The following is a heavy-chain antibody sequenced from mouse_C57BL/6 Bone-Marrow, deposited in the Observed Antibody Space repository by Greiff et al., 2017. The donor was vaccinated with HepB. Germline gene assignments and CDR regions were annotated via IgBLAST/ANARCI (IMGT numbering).Heavy chain of an antibody. CDR3: ARDGSSPYAMDY. V-gene: IGHV14-2*01. CDR1: GFNIKDYY. D-gene: IGHD1-1*01. J-gene: IGHJ4*01. CDR2: IDPEDGET. Sequence: EVQLQHSGAELVKPGASVKLSCTASGFNIKDYYMHWVKQRTEQGLEWIGRIDPEDGETKYAPKFQGKATITADTSSNTADLQLSSLTSEDTAVYYCARDGSSPYAMDYWGQGTSVTVSS.